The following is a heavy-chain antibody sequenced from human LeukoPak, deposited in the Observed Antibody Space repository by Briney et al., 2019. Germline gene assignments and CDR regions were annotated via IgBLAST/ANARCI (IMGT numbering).Heavy chain of an antibody. J-gene: IGHJ5*02. Sequence: GRSLRLSCAASGFTFSSYAMHWVRQAPGKGLEWVAVISDDGSNKYYADSVKGRFTISRDNSKNTLYLQMNSLRAEDAAVSYCAREAGYSSSWYYLNWFDPWGQGTLVTVSS. CDR3: AREAGYSSSWYYLNWFDP. V-gene: IGHV3-30-3*01. CDR1: GFTFSSYA. D-gene: IGHD6-13*01. CDR2: ISDDGSNK.